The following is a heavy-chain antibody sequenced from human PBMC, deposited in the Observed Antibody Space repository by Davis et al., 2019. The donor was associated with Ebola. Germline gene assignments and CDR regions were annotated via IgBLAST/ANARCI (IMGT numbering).Heavy chain of an antibody. CDR1: GYTFTSYG. Sequence: ASVKVSCKASGYTFTSYGISWVRQAPGQGLEWVGWFSLHNGHTNYTQKLHDRLTMTSDTSTNTAYMELRSLTFADTAVYFCARRSFCGGDCYSWEFDYWGQGSLVIVSS. V-gene: IGHV1-18*01. CDR2: FSLHNGHT. CDR3: ARRSFCGGDCYSWEFDY. D-gene: IGHD2-21*02. J-gene: IGHJ4*02.